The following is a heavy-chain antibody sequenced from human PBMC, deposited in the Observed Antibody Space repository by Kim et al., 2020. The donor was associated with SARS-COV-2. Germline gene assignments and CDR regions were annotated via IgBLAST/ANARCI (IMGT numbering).Heavy chain of an antibody. CDR1: GGSFSGYY. CDR2: INHSGST. D-gene: IGHD3-3*01. Sequence: SETLSLTCAVYGGSFSGYYWSWIRQPPGKGLEWIGEINHSGSTNYNPSLKSRVTISVDTSKNQFSLKLSSVTAADTAVYYCARRISITIFGVVSRGGWFDPWGQGTLVTVSS. CDR3: ARRISITIFGVVSRGGWFDP. V-gene: IGHV4-34*01. J-gene: IGHJ5*02.